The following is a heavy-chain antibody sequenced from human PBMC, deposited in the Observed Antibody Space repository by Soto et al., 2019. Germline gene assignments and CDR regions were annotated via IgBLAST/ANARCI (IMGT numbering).Heavy chain of an antibody. J-gene: IGHJ4*02. V-gene: IGHV5-10-1*01. CDR1: GYSFTSYW. CDR3: ARIRDGYNFFDY. Sequence: PGESLKISCKGSGYSFTSYWISWVRQMPGKGLEWMGRIDPSDSYTNYSPSFQGHVTISADKSISTAYLQWSSLKASDTAMYYCARIRDGYNFFDYWGQGNLVTVSS. D-gene: IGHD5-12*01. CDR2: IDPSDSYT.